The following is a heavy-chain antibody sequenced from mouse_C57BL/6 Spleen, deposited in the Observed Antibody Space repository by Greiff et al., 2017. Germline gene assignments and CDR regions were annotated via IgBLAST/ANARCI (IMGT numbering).Heavy chain of an antibody. V-gene: IGHV3-6*01. CDR1: GYSITSGYY. J-gene: IGHJ4*01. CDR2: ISYDGSN. CDR3: AKTMDD. Sequence: VQLKQSGPGLVKPSQSLSLTCSVTGYSITSGYYWNWIRQFPGNKLEWMGYISYDGSNNYNPSLKNRISITRDTSKNQFFLKLNSVTTEDTATYYCAKTMDDWGQGTSVTVSS.